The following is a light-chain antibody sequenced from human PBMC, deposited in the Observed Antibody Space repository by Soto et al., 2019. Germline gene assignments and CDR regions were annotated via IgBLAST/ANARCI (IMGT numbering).Light chain of an antibody. J-gene: IGKJ4*01. V-gene: IGKV3-15*01. CDR2: DAS. CDR3: QQYNNWPLT. Sequence: EIVLTQSPATLSVSPGDRATLACRASQSVSSDLAWFQQKPGQAPRFLIYDASTRATGIPARFSGSGSETDFTLTISSLQSEDLAIYYCQQYNNWPLTFGGGTKVEIK. CDR1: QSVSSD.